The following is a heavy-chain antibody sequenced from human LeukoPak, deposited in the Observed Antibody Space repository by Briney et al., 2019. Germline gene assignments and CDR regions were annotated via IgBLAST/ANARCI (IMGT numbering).Heavy chain of an antibody. V-gene: IGHV3-11*01. CDR3: ARYNLYYFDSSGYYDY. D-gene: IGHD3-22*01. J-gene: IGHJ4*02. CDR1: GFTFSDYY. Sequence: GGSLRLSCAASGFTFSDYYMSWIRQAPGKGLEWVSYISSSGSTIYYADSVKGRFTISRDNANNSLYLQTDSLRAEDTAVYYCARYNLYYFDSSGYYDYWGQGTLVTVSS. CDR2: ISSSGSTI.